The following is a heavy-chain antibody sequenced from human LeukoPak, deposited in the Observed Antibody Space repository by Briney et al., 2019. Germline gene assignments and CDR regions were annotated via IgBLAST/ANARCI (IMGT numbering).Heavy chain of an antibody. Sequence: ASVKVSCKASGYTFTSYAMHWVRQAPGQRLEWMGWINAGNGNTKYSQEFQGRVTITRDTSASTAYVELSSLRSEDMAVYYCAREGYKNDVHFDYWGQGTLVTVSS. CDR3: AREGYKNDVHFDY. J-gene: IGHJ4*02. CDR2: INAGNGNT. D-gene: IGHD1-1*01. V-gene: IGHV1-3*03. CDR1: GYTFTSYA.